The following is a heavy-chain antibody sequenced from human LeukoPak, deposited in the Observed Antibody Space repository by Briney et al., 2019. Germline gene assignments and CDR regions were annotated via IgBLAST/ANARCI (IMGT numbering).Heavy chain of an antibody. CDR2: ISSSSSYI. V-gene: IGHV3-21*01. Sequence: PGGSLRLSCAASGFTFSSYSMNWVRQAPGKGLEWVSSISSSSSYIYYADSVKGRFTISRDNAKNLLYLQMNSLRAEDTAVYYCARSQTRWLQSTYWGQGTLVTVSS. D-gene: IGHD5-24*01. J-gene: IGHJ4*02. CDR3: ARSQTRWLQSTY. CDR1: GFTFSSYS.